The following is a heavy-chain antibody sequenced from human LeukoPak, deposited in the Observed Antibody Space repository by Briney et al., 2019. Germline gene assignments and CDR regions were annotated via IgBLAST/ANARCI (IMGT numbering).Heavy chain of an antibody. D-gene: IGHD6-19*01. CDR2: ISSGSRYM. CDR3: ATDVRDEYSSGWYPIGY. CDR1: GFTFSTYS. J-gene: IGHJ4*02. V-gene: IGHV3-21*01. Sequence: GGSLRLSCAASGFTFSTYSMNWVRQAPGKGLEWVSSISSGSRYMYYADSVEGRFTIPRDNAKNSLYLLMNSLRAEDTAVYYCATDVRDEYSSGWYPIGYWGLGTLVTVSS.